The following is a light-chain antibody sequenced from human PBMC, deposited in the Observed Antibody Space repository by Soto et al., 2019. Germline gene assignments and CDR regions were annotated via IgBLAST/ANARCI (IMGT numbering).Light chain of an antibody. J-gene: IGKJ3*01. CDR2: AAS. V-gene: IGKV1-9*01. Sequence: DIQLIQSPSFLSASVGDRVTITSRASQGISSYLAWYQQKPGKAPKLLIYAASTLQSGVPSRFSGSGSGTEFTLTISSLQPEDFATYYCQQLNSYPPTFGPGTKVDIK. CDR3: QQLNSYPPT. CDR1: QGISSY.